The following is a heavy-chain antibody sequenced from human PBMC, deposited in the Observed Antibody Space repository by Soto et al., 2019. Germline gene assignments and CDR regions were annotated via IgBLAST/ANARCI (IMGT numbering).Heavy chain of an antibody. V-gene: IGHV3-23*01. CDR1: GFTFSSYA. CDR2: ISGSGGST. CDR3: AKWAAAGPEWYYFDY. Sequence: EVQLLESGGGLVQPGGSLRLSCAASGFTFSSYAMSWVRQAPGKGLEWVSAISGSGGSTYYADSVKGRFTISRDNSKNTLYLQRNGLRAEDTAVYYCAKWAAAGPEWYYFDYWGQGTLVTVSS. J-gene: IGHJ4*02. D-gene: IGHD6-13*01.